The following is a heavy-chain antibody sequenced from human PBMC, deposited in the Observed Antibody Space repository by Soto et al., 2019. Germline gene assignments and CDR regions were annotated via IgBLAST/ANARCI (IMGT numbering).Heavy chain of an antibody. D-gene: IGHD6-13*01. V-gene: IGHV4-34*01. CDR2: INHSGST. Sequence: SETLSLTCAVYGGSFNGYYWSWIRQPPGKGLEWIGEINHSGSTNYNPSLKSRVTISVDTSKNQFSLKLSSVTAADTAVYYCARGPYIAAENDYWGQGTLVTVSS. J-gene: IGHJ4*02. CDR3: ARGPYIAAENDY. CDR1: GGSFNGYY.